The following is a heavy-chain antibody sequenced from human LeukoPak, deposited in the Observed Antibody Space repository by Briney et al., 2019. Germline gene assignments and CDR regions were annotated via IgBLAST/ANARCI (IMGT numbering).Heavy chain of an antibody. J-gene: IGHJ4*02. D-gene: IGHD6-19*01. CDR3: ALCSLRYSSGWYVFDY. V-gene: IGHV3-74*01. CDR1: GFTFSSYW. Sequence: PGGSLRLSCAASGFTFSSYWMHWVRQALGKGLVWGSRINSDGSTTGYADSVKGRFTISRDNAKNTLYLQMNSLRAEDTAVYYCALCSLRYSSGWYVFDYWGQGTLVTVSS. CDR2: INSDGSTT.